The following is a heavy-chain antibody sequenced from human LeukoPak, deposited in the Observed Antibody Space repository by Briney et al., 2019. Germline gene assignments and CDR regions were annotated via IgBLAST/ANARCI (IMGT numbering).Heavy chain of an antibody. CDR1: GFTVSSNY. CDR2: ISGSGGST. D-gene: IGHD6-19*01. J-gene: IGHJ4*02. V-gene: IGHV3-23*01. CDR3: ASSSSAVAGTFDY. Sequence: GGSLRLSCAASGFTVSSNYMSWVRQAPGKGLEWVSAISGSGGSTYYADSVKGRFTISRDNSKNTLYLQMNSLRAEDTAVYYCASSSSAVAGTFDYWGQGTLVTVSS.